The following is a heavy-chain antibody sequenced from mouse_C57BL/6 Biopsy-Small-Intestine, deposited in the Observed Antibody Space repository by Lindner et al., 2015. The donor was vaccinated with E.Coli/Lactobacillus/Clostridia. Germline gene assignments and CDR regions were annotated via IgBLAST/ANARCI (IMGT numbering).Heavy chain of an antibody. Sequence: VQLQESGAELAKPGASVKLSCKASGYTFTSYWMHWVKQRPGQGLEWIGYINPSSGYTKYNQKFKDKATLTADKSSSTAYMQLSSLTSEDSAVYFCAYYGSSYHWYFDVWGTGTTVTVSS. CDR2: INPSSGYT. CDR3: AYYGSSYHWYFDV. D-gene: IGHD1-1*01. J-gene: IGHJ1*03. CDR1: GYTFTSYW. V-gene: IGHV1-7*01.